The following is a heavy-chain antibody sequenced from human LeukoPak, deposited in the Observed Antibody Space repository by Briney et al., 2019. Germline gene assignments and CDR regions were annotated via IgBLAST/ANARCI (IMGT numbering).Heavy chain of an antibody. J-gene: IGHJ6*02. CDR1: GYTFTGYY. CDR3: ARNLRFLEWLQGPRPDYGMDV. V-gene: IGHV1-2*02. CDR2: INPNSGGT. D-gene: IGHD3-3*01. Sequence: ASVKVSCKASGYTFTGYYMHWVRQAPGQGLEWMGWINPNSGGTNYAQKFQGRVTMTRDTSISTAYMELSRLRSDDTAMHYCARNLRFLEWLQGPRPDYGMDVWGQGTTVTVSS.